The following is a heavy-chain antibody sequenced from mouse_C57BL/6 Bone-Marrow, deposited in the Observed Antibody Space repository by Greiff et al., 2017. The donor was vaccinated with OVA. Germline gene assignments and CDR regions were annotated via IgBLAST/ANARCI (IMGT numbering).Heavy chain of an antibody. J-gene: IGHJ3*01. CDR1: GYTFTSYG. Sequence: VQLKESGAELARPGASVKLSCKASGYTFTSYGISWVKQRTGQGLEWIGEIYPRSGNTYYNEKFKGKATLTADKSSSTAYMELRSLTSEDSAVYFCARSKVYYDGSSPFAYWGQGTLVTVSA. CDR2: IYPRSGNT. D-gene: IGHD1-1*01. CDR3: ARSKVYYDGSSPFAY. V-gene: IGHV1-81*01.